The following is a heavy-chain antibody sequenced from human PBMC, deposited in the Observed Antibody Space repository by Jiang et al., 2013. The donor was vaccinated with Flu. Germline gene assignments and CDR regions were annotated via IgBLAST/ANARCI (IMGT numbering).Heavy chain of an antibody. J-gene: IGHJ4*02. Sequence: DSVKGRFTISRDNSKNMLYLQMNSLTAEDTAVYYCTKDRRRGIIMLRGGSFFDYWGQGTLVTVSS. V-gene: IGHV3-23*01. CDR3: TKDRRRGIIMLRGGSFFDY. D-gene: IGHD3-10*01.